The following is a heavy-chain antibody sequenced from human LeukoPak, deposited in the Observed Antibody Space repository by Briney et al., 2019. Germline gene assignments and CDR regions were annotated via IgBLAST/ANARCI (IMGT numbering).Heavy chain of an antibody. CDR3: ARSMIVGATRSGYFNS. CDR1: GFTFSSYE. Sequence: GGSLRLSCAASGFTFSSYEMNWVRQAPGKGLGWVSYISSSDGTIYYADSVKGRFTISRDNAKNSLFLQMNSLRAEDTAVYYCARSMIVGATRSGYFNSWGQGTLVTVSS. V-gene: IGHV3-48*03. CDR2: ISSSDGTI. D-gene: IGHD1-26*01. J-gene: IGHJ4*02.